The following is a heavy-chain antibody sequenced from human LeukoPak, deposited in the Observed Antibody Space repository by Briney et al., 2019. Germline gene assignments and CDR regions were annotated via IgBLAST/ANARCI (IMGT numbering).Heavy chain of an antibody. CDR1: GGSISSGGYS. Sequence: PSQTLSLTCAVSGGSISSGGYSWSWIRQPPGKGLEWIGYISHSGSTFYNPSLKSRLTISVDMSKNQFSLKLSSVTAADTAVYYCARDGGSYYPNYYGMDVWGQGTTVTVSS. D-gene: IGHD3-10*01. V-gene: IGHV4-30-2*01. CDR3: ARDGGSYYPNYYGMDV. CDR2: ISHSGST. J-gene: IGHJ6*02.